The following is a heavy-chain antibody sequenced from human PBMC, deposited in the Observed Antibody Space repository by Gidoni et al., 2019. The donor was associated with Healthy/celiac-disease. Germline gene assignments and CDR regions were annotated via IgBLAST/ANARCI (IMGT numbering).Heavy chain of an antibody. V-gene: IGHV3-21*01. CDR3: ARDPEMATIYFDY. CDR2: ISSSSSYI. Sequence: EVQLVESGGGLVKPGGCLRLSCAASGFTFVSYTMNWVRQAPGKGLEWVSSISSSSSYIYHADSVKGRFTISRDNAKNSLYLQMNSLRAEDTAVYYCARDPEMATIYFDYWGQGTLVTVSS. J-gene: IGHJ4*02. CDR1: GFTFVSYT. D-gene: IGHD5-12*01.